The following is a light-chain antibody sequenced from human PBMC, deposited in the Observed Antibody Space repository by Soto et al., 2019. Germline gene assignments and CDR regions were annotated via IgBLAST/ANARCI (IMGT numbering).Light chain of an antibody. CDR3: CSYTSSSTLVV. CDR2: EVS. CDR1: SSDVANYNY. V-gene: IGLV2-14*01. J-gene: IGLJ2*01. Sequence: QSALTQPASVSGSPGQSITISCTGTSSDVANYNYVSWYQQHPGKAPKLMIYEVSNRLSGVSNRFSGSKSGNTASLTISGLQAEDEADYYCCSYTSSSTLVVFGGGTKLTVL.